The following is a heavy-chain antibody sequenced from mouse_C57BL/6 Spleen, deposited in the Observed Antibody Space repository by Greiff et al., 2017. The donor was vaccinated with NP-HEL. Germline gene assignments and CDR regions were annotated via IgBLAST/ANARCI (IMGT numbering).Heavy chain of an antibody. CDR3: ARSGYPPYAMDY. D-gene: IGHD2-2*01. V-gene: IGHV1-66*01. J-gene: IGHJ4*01. CDR2: IYPGSGNT. CDR1: GYSFTSYY. Sequence: VQLQQSGPELVKPGASVKISCKASGYSFTSYYIHWVKQRPGQGLVWIGWIYPGSGNTKYNEKFKGKATLTADTSSSTAYMQLSSLTSEDSAVYYCARSGYPPYAMDYWGQGTSVTVSS.